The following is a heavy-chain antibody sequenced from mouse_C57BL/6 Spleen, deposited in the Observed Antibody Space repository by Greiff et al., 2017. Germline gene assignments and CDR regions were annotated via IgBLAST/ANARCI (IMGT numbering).Heavy chain of an antibody. CDR1: GFTFSDYY. D-gene: IGHD2-2*01. V-gene: IGHV5-16*01. J-gene: IGHJ3*01. Sequence: EVQLVESEGGLVQPGSSMKLSCTASGFTFSDYYMAWVRQVPEKGLEWVANINYDGSSTYYLDSLKSRFIISRDNAKNILYLQMSSLKSEDTATXYCARDGYDGGFAYWGQGTLVTVSA. CDR3: ARDGYDGGFAY. CDR2: INYDGSST.